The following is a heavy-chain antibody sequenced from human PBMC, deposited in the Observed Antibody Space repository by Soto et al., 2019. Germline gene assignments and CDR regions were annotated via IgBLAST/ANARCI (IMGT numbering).Heavy chain of an antibody. CDR3: AKVDYYDSSGTIPH. CDR1: GFTFSSYA. Sequence: GGSLRLSCAASGFTFSSYAMSWVRQAPGKGLEWVSAISGSGGSTYYADSVKGRFTISRNNSKNTLYLQMNSLRAEDTAVYYCAKVDYYDSSGTIPHWGQGTLVTVSS. CDR2: ISGSGGST. J-gene: IGHJ4*02. V-gene: IGHV3-23*01. D-gene: IGHD3-22*01.